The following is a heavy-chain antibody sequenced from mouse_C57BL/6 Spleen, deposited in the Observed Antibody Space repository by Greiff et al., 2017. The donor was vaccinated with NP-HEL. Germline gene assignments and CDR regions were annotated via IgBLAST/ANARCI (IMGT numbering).Heavy chain of an antibody. CDR2: IYPGDGDT. CDR3: ARDGNYFYYAMDY. D-gene: IGHD2-1*01. CDR1: GYAFSSSW. J-gene: IGHJ4*01. V-gene: IGHV1-82*01. Sequence: QVQLQQSGPELVKPGASVKISCKASGYAFSSSWMNWVKQRPGKGLEWIGRIYPGDGDTNYNGKFKGKATLTADNSSSTAYMQRSSLTSEDSAVYFCARDGNYFYYAMDYWGQGTSVTVSS.